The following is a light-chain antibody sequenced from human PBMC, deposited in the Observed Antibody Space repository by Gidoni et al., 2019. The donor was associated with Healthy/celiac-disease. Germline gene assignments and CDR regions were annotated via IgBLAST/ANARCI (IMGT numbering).Light chain of an antibody. CDR1: QSISSW. CDR3: QQYNSPVT. Sequence: DIQMTQSPSTLSAFVGDRVTITCRASQSISSWLAWYQQKPGKAPKLLIYKASSLESGVPSRFSGSGSGTEFTLNISSLQPDDFATDYCQQYNSPVTFGQGTKVEIK. V-gene: IGKV1-5*03. CDR2: KAS. J-gene: IGKJ1*01.